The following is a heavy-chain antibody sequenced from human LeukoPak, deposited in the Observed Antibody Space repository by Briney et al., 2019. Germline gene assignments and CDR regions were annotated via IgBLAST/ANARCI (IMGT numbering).Heavy chain of an antibody. V-gene: IGHV4-4*07. CDR1: GGSISSYY. CDR2: FYTGGST. Sequence: SETLSLTCTVSGGSISSYYWNWIRQPAGKGLEWIGRFYTGGSTNYNPSLKSRVTISVDTSKNQFSLKLSSVAAADTAVYYCARDTVNYGSGSFDAFDIWGQGTMVTVSS. D-gene: IGHD3-10*01. J-gene: IGHJ3*02. CDR3: ARDTVNYGSGSFDAFDI.